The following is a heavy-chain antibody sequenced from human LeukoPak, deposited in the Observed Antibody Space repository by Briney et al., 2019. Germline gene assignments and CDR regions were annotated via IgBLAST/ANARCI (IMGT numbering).Heavy chain of an antibody. CDR1: GGSISSHY. V-gene: IGHV4-59*11. D-gene: IGHD4-11*01. CDR3: ARIYSNYKNWFDP. CDR2: IYYSGST. Sequence: PSETLSLTCTVSGGSISSHYCSWIRQPPGKGLEWIGYIYYSGSTNYNPSLKSRVTISVDTSKNQFSLKLSSVTAADTAVYYCARIYSNYKNWFDPWGQGTLVTVSS. J-gene: IGHJ5*02.